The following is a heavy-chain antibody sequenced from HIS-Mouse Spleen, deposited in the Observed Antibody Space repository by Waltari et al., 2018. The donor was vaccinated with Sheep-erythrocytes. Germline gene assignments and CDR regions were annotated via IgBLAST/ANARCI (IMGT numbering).Heavy chain of an antibody. Sequence: QVQLVQSGAEVKKPGASVKVSCKASGYTFTSYDINWVRQATGQGLEWMGWMNPRKSNTGYAQKFKGNVTMTRNTSISTAYMELSSLRSEDTAVYYCARRRYYDFWSGYYFDYWGQGTLVTVSS. CDR1: GYTFTSYD. V-gene: IGHV1-8*01. CDR3: ARRRYYDFWSGYYFDY. J-gene: IGHJ4*02. CDR2: MNPRKSNT. D-gene: IGHD3-3*01.